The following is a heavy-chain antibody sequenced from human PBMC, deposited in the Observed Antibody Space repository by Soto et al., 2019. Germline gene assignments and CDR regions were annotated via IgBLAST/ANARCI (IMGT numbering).Heavy chain of an antibody. V-gene: IGHV3-48*03. CDR1: GFTFSSYE. D-gene: IGHD3-22*01. CDR2: ISSSGSTI. Sequence: AGSLRLSCAASGFTFSSYEMDWVRQAPGKGLAWVSYISSSGSTIYYADSVKGRFTISRDNAKNSLYLQMNSLRAEDTAVYYCARAEYYDSSGYSDHWYFDLWARGTLVTVYS. CDR3: ARAEYYDSSGYSDHWYFDL. J-gene: IGHJ2*01.